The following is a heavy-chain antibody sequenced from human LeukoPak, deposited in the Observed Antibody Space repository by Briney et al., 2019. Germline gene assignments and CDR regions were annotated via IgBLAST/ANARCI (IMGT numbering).Heavy chain of an antibody. CDR2: IYYTGGT. Sequence: SETLSLTCTVSGGSISSANYYWNWIRQPPGKGLEWFGYIYYTGGTYYNPSLRSRVTISVDTSKNQFSLKLNSVTAADTAVYYCARDYGGYGRFDFWGQGTLVTVSS. V-gene: IGHV4-30-4*08. CDR3: ARDYGGYGRFDF. D-gene: IGHD5-12*01. J-gene: IGHJ4*02. CDR1: GGSISSANYY.